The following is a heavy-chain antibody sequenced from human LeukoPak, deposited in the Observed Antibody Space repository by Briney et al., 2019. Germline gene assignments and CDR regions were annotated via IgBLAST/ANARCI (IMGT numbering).Heavy chain of an antibody. CDR2: INPNSGGT. D-gene: IGHD3-10*01. CDR3: ARDSGERGSGSYLIAY. J-gene: IGHJ4*02. V-gene: IGHV1-2*02. Sequence: ASVKVSCKASGGTFSSCAISWVRQAPGQGLEWMGWINPNSGGTNYAQKFQGRVTMTRDTSISTAYTELSRLRSDDTAVYYCARDSGERGSGSYLIAYWGQGTLVTVSS. CDR1: GGTFSSCA.